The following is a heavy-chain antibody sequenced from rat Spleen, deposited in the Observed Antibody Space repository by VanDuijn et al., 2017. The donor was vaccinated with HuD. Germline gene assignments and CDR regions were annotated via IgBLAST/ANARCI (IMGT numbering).Heavy chain of an antibody. V-gene: IGHV5-31*01. CDR2: ITNTGGST. Sequence: EVQLVESGGGLVQPGRSLKLSCVASGFTFNNYWMTWIRQAPGKGLEWVASITNTGGSTYYPDSVKGRFTISRDNAKSTLYLQMNSLRSEDTATYYCTMGSHYHDVPYYYEYWGQGVMVTVSA. J-gene: IGHJ2*01. CDR1: GFTFNNYW. CDR3: TMGSHYHDVPYYYEY. D-gene: IGHD1-12*02.